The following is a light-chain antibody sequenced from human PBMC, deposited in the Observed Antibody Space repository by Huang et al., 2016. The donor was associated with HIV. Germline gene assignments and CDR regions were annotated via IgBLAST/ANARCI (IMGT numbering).Light chain of an antibody. J-gene: IGKJ4*01. CDR1: HSVGSN. CDR2: SAF. CDR3: QQYNNWPLT. Sequence: EILMTQSPANLSASPGERATLSCRASHSVGSNLAWYQQKLGQPPRVLIYSAFIRATGSSARFRGSGSGTECTLTISSLQSEDFAVYYCQQYNNWPLTFGGGTNVEIK. V-gene: IGKV3-15*01.